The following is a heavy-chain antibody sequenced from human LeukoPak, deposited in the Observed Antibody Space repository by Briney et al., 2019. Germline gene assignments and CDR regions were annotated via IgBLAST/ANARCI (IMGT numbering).Heavy chain of an antibody. V-gene: IGHV3-30*04. CDR1: GFTFSSYA. J-gene: IGHJ5*02. D-gene: IGHD3-16*02. CDR3: ARDNSVGDIAWWFDP. CDR2: ISYDGSNK. Sequence: GGSLRLSCTASGFTFSSYAMHWVRQAPGKGLEWVAVISYDGSNKYYADSVKGRFTISRDNSKSTLYLQMNSLRPEDTAVYYCARDNSVGDIAWWFDPWGQGTLVTVSS.